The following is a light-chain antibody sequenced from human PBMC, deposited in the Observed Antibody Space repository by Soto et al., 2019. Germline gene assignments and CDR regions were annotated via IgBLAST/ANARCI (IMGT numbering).Light chain of an antibody. V-gene: IGKV1-5*03. Sequence: IQMTQAPSTGSGSVGDIVTITCRASQTISSWLACYQQKPGKAPKLLIYKASTLKSGVPSRFSGSGSGTEFTLTISSLQPDDFATYYCQHYNSYSEAVGQGTKVDIK. CDR2: KAS. CDR3: QHYNSYSEA. J-gene: IGKJ1*01. CDR1: QTISSW.